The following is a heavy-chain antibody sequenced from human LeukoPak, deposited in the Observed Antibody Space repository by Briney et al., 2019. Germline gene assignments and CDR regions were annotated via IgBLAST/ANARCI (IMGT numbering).Heavy chain of an antibody. CDR1: GGSISSSSYY. J-gene: IGHJ4*02. D-gene: IGHD3-3*01. CDR2: IYYSGST. Sequence: SETLSFTCTVSGGSISSSSYYWGWIRQPPGKGLEWIGSIYYSGSTYYNPSLKSRVTISVDTSKNQFSLKLSSVTAADTAVYYCAREGGYYDFWSGLDRNRQFDYWGQGTLVTVSS. CDR3: AREGGYYDFWSGLDRNRQFDY. V-gene: IGHV4-39*07.